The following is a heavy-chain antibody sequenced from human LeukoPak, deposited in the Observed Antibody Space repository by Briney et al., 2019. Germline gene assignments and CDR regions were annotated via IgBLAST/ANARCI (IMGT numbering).Heavy chain of an antibody. CDR3: AKDKGATLYYYAMDV. V-gene: IGHV3-9*01. D-gene: IGHD1-26*01. J-gene: IGHJ6*02. CDR2: ISWNSGTI. CDR1: GFTFDDYA. Sequence: GGSLRLSCAASGFTFDDYAMHWVRQAPGKGLEWVSGISWNSGTIGYADSVKGRFTISRDNAKNSLYLQMNSLRAEDTALYYCAKDKGATLYYYAMDVWGQGTTVTVSS.